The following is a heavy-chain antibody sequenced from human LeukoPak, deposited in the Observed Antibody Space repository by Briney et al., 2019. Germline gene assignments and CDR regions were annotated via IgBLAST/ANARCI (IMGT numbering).Heavy chain of an antibody. CDR1: GFTVSSNY. Sequence: GGSLRLSCAASGFTVSSNYMSWVRQAPGKGLEWVSVIYSGGSTYYADSVKGRFTISRHNSKNTLYLQMNSLRAEDTAVYYCARDGRGYSYGYDYYYYGMDVWGQGTTVTASS. CDR2: IYSGGST. D-gene: IGHD5-18*01. V-gene: IGHV3-53*04. J-gene: IGHJ6*02. CDR3: ARDGRGYSYGYDYYYYGMDV.